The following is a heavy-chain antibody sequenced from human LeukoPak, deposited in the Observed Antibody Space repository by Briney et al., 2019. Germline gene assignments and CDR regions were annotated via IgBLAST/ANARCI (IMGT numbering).Heavy chain of an antibody. V-gene: IGHV3-7*01. D-gene: IGHD6-6*01. CDR2: IKQDGSEK. CDR3: VRALGSSSADY. Sequence: GGSLRLSCAASGFTFTHSWMSWVRQAPGKGLEWVANIKQDGSEKYYVDSVESRSTISRDNAKNSVSLQMNSLRGEDTAVYYCVRALGSSSADYWGQGTLVTVSP. CDR1: GFTFTHSW. J-gene: IGHJ4*02.